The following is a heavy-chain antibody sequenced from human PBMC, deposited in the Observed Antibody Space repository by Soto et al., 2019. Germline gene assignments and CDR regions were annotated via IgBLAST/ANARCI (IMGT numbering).Heavy chain of an antibody. V-gene: IGHV1-69*06. J-gene: IGHJ6*02. Sequence: SVKVSCKASGGTFSSYAISWVRQAPGQGLEWMGGIIPIFGTANYAQKFQGRVTITADKSTSTAYMELSSLRSEDTAVYYCARDPRTTWDYYYGMDVWGQGTTVTVSS. CDR3: ARDPRTTWDYYYGMDV. D-gene: IGHD1-7*01. CDR1: GGTFSSYA. CDR2: IIPIFGTA.